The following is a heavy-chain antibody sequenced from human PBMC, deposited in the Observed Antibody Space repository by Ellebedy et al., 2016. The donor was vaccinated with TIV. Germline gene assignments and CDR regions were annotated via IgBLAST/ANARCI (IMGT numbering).Heavy chain of an antibody. J-gene: IGHJ4*02. CDR3: ARDFDYSTTTCYDGGFDY. CDR1: GFTFSNYW. D-gene: IGHD2-2*01. CDR2: IKEDGSEK. Sequence: GESLKISCAASGFTFSNYWMSWVRQAPGKGLEWVANIKEDGSEKYYVDSVKGRFTLSRDNAKNSLYLQMNSLRAEDTAVYYCARDFDYSTTTCYDGGFDYWGQGALVTVSS. V-gene: IGHV3-7*01.